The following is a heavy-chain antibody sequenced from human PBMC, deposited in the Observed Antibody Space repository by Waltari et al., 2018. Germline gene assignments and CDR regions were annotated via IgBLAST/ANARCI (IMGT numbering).Heavy chain of an antibody. CDR2: IYYSGGT. J-gene: IGHJ6*03. D-gene: IGHD3-10*01. Sequence: QLQLQESGPGLVKPSETLSLTCTVSGGSISSSSYYWGWIRQPPGKGLEWIGSIYYSGGTYYNPSLKSRVTISVDTSKNQFSLKLSSVTAADTAVYYCARQPPESYGSGTHYYMDVWGKGTTVTVSS. CDR3: ARQPPESYGSGTHYYMDV. CDR1: GGSISSSSYY. V-gene: IGHV4-39*01.